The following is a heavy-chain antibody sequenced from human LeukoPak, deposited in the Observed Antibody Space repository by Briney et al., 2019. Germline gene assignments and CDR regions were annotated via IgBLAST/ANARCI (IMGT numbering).Heavy chain of an antibody. J-gene: IGHJ6*02. D-gene: IGHD3-22*01. CDR3: AKGSSRDSSGYYYGMAV. CDR1: GFTFDDYA. V-gene: IGHV3-43D*03. CDR2: ISWDGGST. Sequence: GGSLRLSCAASGFTFDDYAMHWVRHAPGKGLEWVSLISWDGGSTYYADSVKGRFTISRDNSKNSLYLQMNSLRAEDTALYYCAKGSSRDSSGYYYGMAVWGQGTTVTVSS.